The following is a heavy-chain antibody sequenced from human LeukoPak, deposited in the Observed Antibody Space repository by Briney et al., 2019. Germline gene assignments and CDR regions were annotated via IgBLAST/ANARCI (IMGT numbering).Heavy chain of an antibody. Sequence: GGSLRLSCAASGFTFSSYGMHWVRQAPGKGLEWVAVIWYDGSNKYHADSVKGRFTISRDNSKNTLYLQMNSLRAEDTAVYYCAKGGRAARSAVDAFDIWGQGTMVTVSS. D-gene: IGHD6-6*01. CDR1: GFTFSSYG. CDR3: AKGGRAARSAVDAFDI. V-gene: IGHV3-33*06. J-gene: IGHJ3*02. CDR2: IWYDGSNK.